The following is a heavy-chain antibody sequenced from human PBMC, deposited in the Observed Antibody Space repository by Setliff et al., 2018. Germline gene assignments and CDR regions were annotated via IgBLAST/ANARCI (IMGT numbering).Heavy chain of an antibody. Sequence: PSETLSLTCAVSGYSISSGYYWGWIRQPPGKGLEWIGSIYHSGSTYHNPSLKSRVTISVDTSKNQFPLKLSSVTAADTAVYYCARQPEGGYYDSSGYYGMAPYYFDYWGQGTLVTVSS. J-gene: IGHJ4*02. V-gene: IGHV4-38-2*01. CDR1: GYSISSGYY. D-gene: IGHD3-22*01. CDR3: ARQPEGGYYDSSGYYGMAPYYFDY. CDR2: IYHSGST.